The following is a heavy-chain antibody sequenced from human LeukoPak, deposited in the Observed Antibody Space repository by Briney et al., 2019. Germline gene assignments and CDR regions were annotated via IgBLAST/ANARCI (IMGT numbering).Heavy chain of an antibody. CDR3: ASGGVTLPRSNWFDP. Sequence: SVKVSCKASGGTFSSYAISWVRQAPGQGLEWMGGIIPIFGTANYAQKFQGRVTITADESTSTAYMELSSLRSEDTAVYYCASGGVTLPRSNWFDPWGQGALVTVSS. V-gene: IGHV1-69*01. J-gene: IGHJ5*02. CDR1: GGTFSSYA. D-gene: IGHD2-21*02. CDR2: IIPIFGTA.